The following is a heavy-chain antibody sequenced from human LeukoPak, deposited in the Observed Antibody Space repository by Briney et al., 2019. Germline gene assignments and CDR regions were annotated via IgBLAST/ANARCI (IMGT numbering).Heavy chain of an antibody. J-gene: IGHJ4*02. CDR3: AGDRYSSSLDY. Sequence: KPSETLSLTCTVSGYTISSGYYWGWIQPPPGKGLEWIGSIYHSGSIYYNPSLKSRVTISVDTSKNQFSLKLSSVTAADTAVYYCAGDRYSSSLDYWGQGTLVTVSS. V-gene: IGHV4-38-2*02. CDR1: GYTISSGYY. CDR2: IYHSGSI. D-gene: IGHD6-6*01.